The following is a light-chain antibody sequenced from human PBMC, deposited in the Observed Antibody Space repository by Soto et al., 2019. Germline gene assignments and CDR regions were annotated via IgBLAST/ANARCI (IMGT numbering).Light chain of an antibody. CDR1: SSDVGSYNL. Sequence: HSALTQPASVSGSPGQSITISCTGTSSDVGSYNLVSWYQQHPGKAPKLMIYEVSKRPSGVSNRFSGSKSGNTASLTISGLQAEDEADYYCCSYAGSSLVVFGGGTKLTVL. V-gene: IGLV2-23*02. CDR3: CSYAGSSLVV. CDR2: EVS. J-gene: IGLJ2*01.